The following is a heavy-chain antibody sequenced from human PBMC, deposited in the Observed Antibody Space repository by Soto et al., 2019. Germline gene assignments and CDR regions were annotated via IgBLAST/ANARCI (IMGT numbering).Heavy chain of an antibody. Sequence: GESLKISCKGSGYTFTNYWIGWVRQMPGKGPEWMGIIYPGDSGTKYNPSFQGQVTISADKSITTTYLQWSSLKASDTAMYYCARHALTVTSSSVYYYVMAFRGQGTTVAVSS. CDR1: GYTFTNYW. CDR2: IYPGDSGT. CDR3: ARHALTVTSSSVYYYVMAF. D-gene: IGHD4-4*01. J-gene: IGHJ6*02. V-gene: IGHV5-51*01.